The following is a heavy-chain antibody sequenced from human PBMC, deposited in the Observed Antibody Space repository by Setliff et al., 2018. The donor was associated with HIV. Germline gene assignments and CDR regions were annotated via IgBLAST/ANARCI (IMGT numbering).Heavy chain of an antibody. Sequence: SVKVSCKASGGTFSSYTISWVRQAPGQGLEWMGGIIPILGIANYAQRFQGKVAMTRDTSTSTVYMELSSLRSEDTAVYYCASAGAWQRNALDIWGQGTMVTVSS. V-gene: IGHV1-69*10. D-gene: IGHD5-12*01. J-gene: IGHJ3*02. CDR3: ASAGAWQRNALDI. CDR1: GGTFSSYT. CDR2: IIPILGIA.